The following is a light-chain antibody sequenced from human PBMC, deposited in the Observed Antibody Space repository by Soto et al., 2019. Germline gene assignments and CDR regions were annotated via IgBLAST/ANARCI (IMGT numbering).Light chain of an antibody. CDR3: CSYAGSLYV. J-gene: IGLJ1*01. Sequence: QSVLTQPASVSGSRGQSITISCTGTSIDVGSYNLVSWYQQHPGKAPKLMIYEVSKRPSGVSNRFSGSKSGNTASLTISGLQAEDEADYYCCSYAGSLYVFGTGTKVTVL. V-gene: IGLV2-23*02. CDR1: SIDVGSYNL. CDR2: EVS.